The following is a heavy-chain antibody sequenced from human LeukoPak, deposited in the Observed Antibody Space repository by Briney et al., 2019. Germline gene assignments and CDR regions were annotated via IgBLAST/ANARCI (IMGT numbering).Heavy chain of an antibody. Sequence: ETLSLTCAVSSGSISSSYWWSWVRQPPGKGLEWVSAISGSGGSTYYADSVKGRFTISRDNSKNTLYLQMNSLRAEDTAVYYCAKGVSGSYDFDYWGQGTLVTVSS. CDR1: SGSISSSY. J-gene: IGHJ4*02. CDR2: ISGSGGST. CDR3: AKGVSGSYDFDY. V-gene: IGHV3-23*01. D-gene: IGHD1-26*01.